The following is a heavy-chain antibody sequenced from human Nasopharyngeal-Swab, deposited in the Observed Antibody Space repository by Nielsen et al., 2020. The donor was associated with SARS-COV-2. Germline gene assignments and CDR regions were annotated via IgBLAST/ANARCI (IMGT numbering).Heavy chain of an antibody. Sequence: LKISCAASGFNFEDYAVHWVRQAPGKSLELGSGMQWNSGTTGYAESVKGRFTISRDNAKSSLYLQMNSLSAVDTALYYCAKDFNVDTGMVTYYYGMSVWGQRTTVTVSS. J-gene: IGHJ6*01. CDR2: MQWNSGTT. CDR3: AKDFNVDTGMVTYYYGMSV. V-gene: IGHV3-9*01. D-gene: IGHD5-18*01. CDR1: GFNFEDYA.